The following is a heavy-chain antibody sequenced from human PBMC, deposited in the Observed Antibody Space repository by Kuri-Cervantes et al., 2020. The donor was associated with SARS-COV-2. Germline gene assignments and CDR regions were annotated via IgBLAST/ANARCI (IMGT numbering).Heavy chain of an antibody. CDR3: ARERGSSWYSSKAFDI. J-gene: IGHJ3*02. CDR2: ISGSGGST. V-gene: IGHV3-23*01. D-gene: IGHD6-13*01. CDR1: GFTFSSYA. Sequence: GGSRRLSCAASGFTFSSYAMSWVRQAPGKGLEWVSAISGSGGSTYYADPVKGRFTISRDNSKNTLYLQMSSLRAEDTAVYYCARERGSSWYSSKAFDIWGQGTMVTVSS.